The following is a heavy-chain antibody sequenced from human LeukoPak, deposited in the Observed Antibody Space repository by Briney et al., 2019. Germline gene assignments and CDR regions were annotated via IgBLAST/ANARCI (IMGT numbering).Heavy chain of an antibody. V-gene: IGHV3-20*04. Sequence: GGSLRLSCAASGFTFNDYGLSWVRHAPPKGLELVSVINWNGGSTGYADSVKGRFTISRDNAKNSLYLQMNSLRAEDTALYYCARGLWFGELTSGYMDVGGKGSTVTVSS. CDR2: INWNGGST. D-gene: IGHD3-10*01. J-gene: IGHJ6*03. CDR3: ARGLWFGELTSGYMDV. CDR1: GFTFNDYG.